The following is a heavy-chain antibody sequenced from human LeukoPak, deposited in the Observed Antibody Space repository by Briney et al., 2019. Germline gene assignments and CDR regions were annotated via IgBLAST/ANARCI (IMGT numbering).Heavy chain of an antibody. J-gene: IGHJ3*01. CDR2: IKRDGSQI. D-gene: IGHD1-1*01. CDR3: ARDTSPSSGSTYLDAFDF. Sequence: AGGSLRPSCVSSGFTFSNDWLTWGRQAPGKGLEWVANIKRDGSQIHYADSVKGRFAISRDNTKLFLQMNSLRVEDTARYYCARDTSPSSGSTYLDAFDFWGQGTMVSVSS. CDR1: GFTFSNDW. V-gene: IGHV3-7*01.